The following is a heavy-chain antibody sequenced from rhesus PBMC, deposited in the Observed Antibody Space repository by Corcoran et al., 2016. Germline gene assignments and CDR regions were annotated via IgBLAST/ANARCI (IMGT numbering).Heavy chain of an antibody. Sequence: QVQLQESGPGVVKPSETLSLTCVVSGGSISDSYRWSWLRQPPGKVLEWIEYIHGIYTNTNYNTPLTSRLTMSNNTSKTQFSLKLSSVTAAYTAVYYGARIPIESCSGIYCYALTFFDYWGQGVLVTVSS. D-gene: IGHD2-27*01. J-gene: IGHJ4*01. CDR2: IHGIYTNT. CDR1: GGSISDSYR. V-gene: IGHV4S10*01. CDR3: ARIPIESCSGIYCYALTFFDY.